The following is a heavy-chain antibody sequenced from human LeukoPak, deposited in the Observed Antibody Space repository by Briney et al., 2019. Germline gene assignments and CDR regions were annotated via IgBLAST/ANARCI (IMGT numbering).Heavy chain of an antibody. Sequence: PSETLSLTCTVSGGSISSTSHYWVWIRQPPGKGLEWIGSLYYSGSTYYNSSLKSRVTISVDTSKNQFSLKVKSVTAADTAVYYCARDYTSPCWFDPWGQGTLVTVSS. CDR3: ARDYTSPCWFDP. CDR2: LYYSGST. CDR1: GGSISSTSHY. D-gene: IGHD3-16*01. V-gene: IGHV4-39*07. J-gene: IGHJ5*02.